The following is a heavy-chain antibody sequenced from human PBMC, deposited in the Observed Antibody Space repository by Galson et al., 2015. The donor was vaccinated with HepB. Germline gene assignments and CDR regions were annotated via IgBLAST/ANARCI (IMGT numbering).Heavy chain of an antibody. CDR3: AKDISRVVPYYYYGMDA. D-gene: IGHD2-15*01. Sequence: SLRLSCAASGFTFSSYGMHWVRQAPGKGLEWVAVISYDGSNKYYADSVKGRFTISRDNSKNTLYLQMNSLRAEDTAVYYCAKDISRVVPYYYYGMDAWGQGTTVTVSS. CDR1: GFTFSSYG. CDR2: ISYDGSNK. J-gene: IGHJ6*02. V-gene: IGHV3-30*18.